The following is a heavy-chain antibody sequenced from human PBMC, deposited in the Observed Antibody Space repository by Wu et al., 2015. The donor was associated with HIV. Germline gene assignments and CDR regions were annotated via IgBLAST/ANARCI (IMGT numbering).Heavy chain of an antibody. D-gene: IGHD5-12*01. V-gene: IGHV1-2*02. Sequence: QVQLVQSGAEVKKPGASVKVSCKASGYTFTGYYMHWVRQAPGQGLEWMGWINPNSGGTNYAQKFQGRVTMTRDTSISTAYMELSRLRSDDTAVYYCARTGDVDIVAPGPFDYWGQGTLVTVSS. CDR1: GYTFTGYY. J-gene: IGHJ4*02. CDR3: ARTGDVDIVAPGPFDY. CDR2: INPNSGGT.